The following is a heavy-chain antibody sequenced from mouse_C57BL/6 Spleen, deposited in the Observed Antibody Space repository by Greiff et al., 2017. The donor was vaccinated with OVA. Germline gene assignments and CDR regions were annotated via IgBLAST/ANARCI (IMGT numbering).Heavy chain of an antibody. D-gene: IGHD1-2*01. CDR3: ARSGDSYYFDY. Sequence: QQRTEQGLEWIGRIDPEDGETKYAPKFQGKATITADTSSNTAYLQLSSLTSEDTAVYYCARSGDSYYFDYWGQGTTLTVSS. V-gene: IGHV14-2*01. CDR2: IDPEDGET. J-gene: IGHJ2*01.